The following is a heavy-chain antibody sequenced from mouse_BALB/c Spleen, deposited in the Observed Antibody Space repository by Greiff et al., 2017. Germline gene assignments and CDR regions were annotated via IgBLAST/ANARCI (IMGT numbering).Heavy chain of an antibody. V-gene: IGHV1S29*02. D-gene: IGHD2-4*01. CDR1: GYTFTDYN. J-gene: IGHJ3*01. CDR3: AREKGSYYDYSFAY. CDR2: IYPYNGGT. Sequence: EVQLQQSGPELVKPGASVKISCKASGYTFTDYNMHWVKQSHGKSLEWIGYIYPYNGGTGYNQKFKSKATLTVDNSSSTAYMELRSLTSEDSAVYYCAREKGSYYDYSFAYWGQGTLVTVSA.